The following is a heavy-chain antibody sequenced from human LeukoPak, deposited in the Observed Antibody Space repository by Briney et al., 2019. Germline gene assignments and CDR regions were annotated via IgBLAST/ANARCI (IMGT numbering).Heavy chain of an antibody. J-gene: IGHJ5*02. D-gene: IGHD3-10*01. CDR1: GYSFTSYW. Sequence: GESLKISCKGSGYSFTSYWIGWVRQMPGKGLEWMGIIYPGGSDTRYSPSFQGQVTISADKSISTAYLQWSSLKASDTAMYYCARHPYGSGSYFPNWFDPWGQGTLVTVSS. V-gene: IGHV5-51*01. CDR2: IYPGGSDT. CDR3: ARHPYGSGSYFPNWFDP.